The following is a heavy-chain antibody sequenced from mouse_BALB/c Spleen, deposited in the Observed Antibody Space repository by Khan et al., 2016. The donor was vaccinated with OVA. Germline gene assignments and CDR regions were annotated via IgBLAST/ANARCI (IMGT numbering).Heavy chain of an antibody. V-gene: IGHV1-77*01. CDR3: ARGGYSVFAY. CDR2: IFPGSGNP. D-gene: IGHD2-14*01. CDR1: GYKFTDYI. J-gene: IGHJ3*01. Sequence: QVQLQQSGPELVKPGASLKVSCKASGYKFTDYIIGWVKQSTRQGLEWIGDIFPGSGNPYYNEKFKDKATLTADKSSNTAYMQLSSLTSEDSAVYFCARGGYSVFAYWGQGTLVTVSA.